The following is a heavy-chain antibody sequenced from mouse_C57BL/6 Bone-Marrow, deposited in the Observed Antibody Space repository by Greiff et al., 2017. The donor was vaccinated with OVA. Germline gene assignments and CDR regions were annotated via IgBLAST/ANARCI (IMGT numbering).Heavy chain of an antibody. CDR2: IDPENGDT. Sequence: EVQLQQSGAELVRPGASVKLSCTASGFNIKDDYMHWVKQRPEQGLEWIGWIDPENGDTEYDSKFQGKATITADTSSNTAYLQLSSLTSEDTAVYYCTNYYGSRDWYFDVWGTGTTVTVSS. V-gene: IGHV14-4*01. CDR3: TNYYGSRDWYFDV. D-gene: IGHD1-1*01. J-gene: IGHJ1*03. CDR1: GFNIKDDY.